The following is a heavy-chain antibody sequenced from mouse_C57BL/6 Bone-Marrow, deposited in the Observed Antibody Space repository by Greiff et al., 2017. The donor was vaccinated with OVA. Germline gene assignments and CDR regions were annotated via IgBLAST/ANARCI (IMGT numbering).Heavy chain of an antibody. CDR1: GYTFTSYW. D-gene: IGHD1-1*01. J-gene: IGHJ4*01. CDR2: IYPGSGST. V-gene: IGHV1-55*01. Sequence: QVQLQQPGAELVKPGASVKMSCKASGYTFTSYWITWVKQRPGQGLEWIGDIYPGSGSTNSNEKFKSPAPLTVDTPSSTAYMQLSSVTSEDSAVYYCARGYYGSVYAMDYWGQGTSGTVSS. CDR3: ARGYYGSVYAMDY.